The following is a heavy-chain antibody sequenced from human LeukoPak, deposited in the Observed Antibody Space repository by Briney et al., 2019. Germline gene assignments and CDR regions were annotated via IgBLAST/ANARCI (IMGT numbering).Heavy chain of an antibody. CDR3: ARAQTYYYDSSGYDFDY. V-gene: IGHV1-2*02. D-gene: IGHD3-22*01. CDR1: GYTFTGYY. J-gene: IGHJ4*02. Sequence: ASVKVSCKASGYTFTGYYMHWVRQAPGQGLEWMGWINPNSGGTNCAQKFQGRVTMTRDTSISTAYMELSRLRSDDTAVYYCARAQTYYYDSSGYDFDYWGQGTLVTVSS. CDR2: INPNSGGT.